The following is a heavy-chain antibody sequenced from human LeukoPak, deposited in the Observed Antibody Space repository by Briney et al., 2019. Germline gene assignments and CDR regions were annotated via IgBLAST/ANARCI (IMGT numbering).Heavy chain of an antibody. Sequence: SETLSLTCSVSGGSINNYYWSWIRQPPGKGLEWIGYIYYSGGDMNYNPSLKSRLTISVDTSKNQISLMLTSMTAADTAVYYCARQPAATAAFDIWDQGTMVTVSS. D-gene: IGHD5-18*01. CDR1: GGSINNYY. CDR2: IYYSGGDM. J-gene: IGHJ3*02. CDR3: ARQPAATAAFDI. V-gene: IGHV4-59*08.